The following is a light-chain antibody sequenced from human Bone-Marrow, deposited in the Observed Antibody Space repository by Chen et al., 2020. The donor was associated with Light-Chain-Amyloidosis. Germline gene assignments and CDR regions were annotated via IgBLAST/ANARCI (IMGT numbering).Light chain of an antibody. CDR2: DDS. Sequence: SYVLTQPSSVSVAPGQTATIACGGNNIGSTSVHWYQQTPGQAPLLVVYDDSDRPSAIPERLSGSNSGNTATLTSSRVDAVDEDDYYCQVWDRSSDRPVFGGGTKLTVL. CDR3: QVWDRSSDRPV. J-gene: IGLJ3*02. V-gene: IGLV3-21*02. CDR1: NIGSTS.